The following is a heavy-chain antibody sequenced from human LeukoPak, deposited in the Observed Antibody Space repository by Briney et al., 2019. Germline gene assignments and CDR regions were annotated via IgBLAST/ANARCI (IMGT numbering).Heavy chain of an antibody. Sequence: GGSLRLSCAASGFTFSTFAMHWVRQAPGKGLEWVALISYDGSNIYYADSVKGRFTISRDNSENTLYLQINSLRAEDTAVYYCARLGYCGADCYSSGAFDIWRPGTMVTVSS. D-gene: IGHD2-21*02. CDR3: ARLGYCGADCYSSGAFDI. CDR1: GFTFSTFA. V-gene: IGHV3-30*04. CDR2: ISYDGSNI. J-gene: IGHJ3*02.